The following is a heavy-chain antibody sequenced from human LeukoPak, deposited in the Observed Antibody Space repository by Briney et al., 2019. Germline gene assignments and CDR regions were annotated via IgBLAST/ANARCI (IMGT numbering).Heavy chain of an antibody. D-gene: IGHD1-26*01. V-gene: IGHV3-74*01. J-gene: IGHJ3*02. CDR2: INPDGSRT. CDR1: GSTFSNYW. Sequence: GGSLRLSCAASGSTFSNYWMHWVRQAPGKGLVWVSRINPDGSRTDYADSVAGRFTISRDNAKNTLYLQMNSLRVEDTAVYYCSWDHTGKEDIWGQGTMVTVSS. CDR3: SWDHTGKEDI.